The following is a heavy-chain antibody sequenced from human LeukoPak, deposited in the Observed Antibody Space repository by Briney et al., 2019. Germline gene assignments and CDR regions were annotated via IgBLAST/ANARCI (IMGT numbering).Heavy chain of an antibody. CDR1: GFTVSSNY. V-gene: IGHV3-21*01. Sequence: GGSLRLSCAASGFTVSSNYMNWVRQAPGKGLEWVSSISSSSSYIYYADSVKGRFTISRDNAKNSLYLQMNSLRAEDTAVYYCARYGDYDAFDIWGQGTMVTVSS. CDR2: ISSSSSYI. J-gene: IGHJ3*02. CDR3: ARYGDYDAFDI. D-gene: IGHD4-17*01.